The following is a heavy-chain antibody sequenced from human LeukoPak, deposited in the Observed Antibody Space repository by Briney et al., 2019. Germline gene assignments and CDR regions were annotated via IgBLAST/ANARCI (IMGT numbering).Heavy chain of an antibody. Sequence: GESLQISCKGSGSPFTSYWISWVRQMPGKGLEWMGRIDPSDSYTNYSPSFQGHVTISADKSISTAYLQWSSLKASDTAMYYCAKRGSRGRPKILDFDYWGQGTLVTVSS. CDR3: AKRGSRGRPKILDFDY. CDR1: GSPFTSYW. CDR2: IDPSDSYT. J-gene: IGHJ4*02. D-gene: IGHD6-13*01. V-gene: IGHV5-10-1*01.